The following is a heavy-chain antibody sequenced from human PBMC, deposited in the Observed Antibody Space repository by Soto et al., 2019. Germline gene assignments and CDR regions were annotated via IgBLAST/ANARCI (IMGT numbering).Heavy chain of an antibody. V-gene: IGHV6-1*01. CDR2: TYYRSKWKT. J-gene: IGHJ3*02. CDR3: ARGDVTDI. CDR1: GDSVSSNSAA. D-gene: IGHD3-16*01. Sequence: SQTLSLTCAISGDSVSSNSAAWNWVRQSPSRGLEWLGRTYYRSKWKTDYAVSVRGRITINPDTSKNQFSLQLNSVTPGDTAVYYCARGDVTDIWGRGTMVTVSS.